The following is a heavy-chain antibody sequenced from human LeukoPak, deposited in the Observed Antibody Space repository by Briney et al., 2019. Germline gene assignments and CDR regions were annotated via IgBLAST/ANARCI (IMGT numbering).Heavy chain of an antibody. V-gene: IGHV4-34*01. CDR3: ARPPRRYSSSSSYYYYYHMDV. D-gene: IGHD6-6*01. Sequence: SETLSLTCAVYGGSFSGYFWSWIRQPPGKGLEWIGEINHSGSTYYNPSLKSRVTISVDTSKNQFSLKLSSVTAADTAVYYCARPPRRYSSSSSYYYYYHMDVWGKGTTVTVSS. CDR2: INHSGST. CDR1: GGSFSGYF. J-gene: IGHJ6*03.